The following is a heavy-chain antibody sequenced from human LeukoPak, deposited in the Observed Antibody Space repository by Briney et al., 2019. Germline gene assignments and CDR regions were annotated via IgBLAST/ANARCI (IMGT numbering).Heavy chain of an antibody. D-gene: IGHD5-24*01. Sequence: ASVKVSCKASGYTFTSYGISWVRQAPGQGLEWMGWINTNTGNPTYAQGFTGRFVFSLDTSVSTAYLQISSLKAEDTAVYYCARDRTRWLQSALGYWGQGTLVTVSS. CDR2: INTNTGNP. CDR3: ARDRTRWLQSALGY. V-gene: IGHV7-4-1*02. J-gene: IGHJ4*02. CDR1: GYTFTSYG.